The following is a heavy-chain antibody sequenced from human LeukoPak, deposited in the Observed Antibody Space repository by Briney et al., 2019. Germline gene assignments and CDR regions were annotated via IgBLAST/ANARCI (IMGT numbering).Heavy chain of an antibody. CDR1: GFTFSSYA. V-gene: IGHV3-30*04. D-gene: IGHD1-20*01. Sequence: PGGSLRLSCAASGFTFSSYAMHWVRQAPGKGLEWVAVISYDGSNKYYADSVKGRFTISRDNSKNTLYLQMNSLRAEDTAVYYCAKDKEPGSRITGTTHFDYWGQGTLVTVSS. CDR2: ISYDGSNK. CDR3: AKDKEPGSRITGTTHFDY. J-gene: IGHJ4*02.